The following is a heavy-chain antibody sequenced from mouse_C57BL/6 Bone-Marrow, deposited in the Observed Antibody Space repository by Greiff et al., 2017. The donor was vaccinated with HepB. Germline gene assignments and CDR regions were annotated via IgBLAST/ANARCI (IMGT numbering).Heavy chain of an antibody. D-gene: IGHD2-3*01. J-gene: IGHJ1*03. CDR3: ARDGYYLYWYFDV. Sequence: EVQVVESEGGLVQPGSSMKLSCTASGFTFSDYYMAWVRQVPEKGLEWVANINYDGSSTYYLDSLKSRFIISRDNAKNILYLQMRSLKSEDTATYYCARDGYYLYWYFDVWGTGTTVTVSS. CDR2: INYDGSST. CDR1: GFTFSDYY. V-gene: IGHV5-16*01.